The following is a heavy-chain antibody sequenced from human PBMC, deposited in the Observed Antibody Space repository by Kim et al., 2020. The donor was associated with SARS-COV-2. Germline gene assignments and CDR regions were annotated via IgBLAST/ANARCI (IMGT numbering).Heavy chain of an antibody. CDR3: AKGAGAPFFFDY. Sequence: YEADAGKGRFTISRDNSKNTLFLQMNNLRAEDTAVYYCAKGAGAPFFFDYWGQGTLVTVSS. D-gene: IGHD6-19*01. J-gene: IGHJ4*02. V-gene: IGHV3-23*01.